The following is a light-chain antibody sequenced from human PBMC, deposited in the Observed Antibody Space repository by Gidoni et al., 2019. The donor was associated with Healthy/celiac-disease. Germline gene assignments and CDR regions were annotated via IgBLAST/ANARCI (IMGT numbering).Light chain of an antibody. CDR3: QTWGTGIVV. CDR1: SGHSSYA. Sequence: QLVLTQSHSASASLRSSFKLTCTLSSGHSSYAIAWHPQMPEKGPRYLMMLNSDGSHSQGAGIPDRFSGSSSGAARYLTISSLQSEDEADYYCQTWGTGIVVFGGGTKLTVL. CDR2: LNSDGSH. J-gene: IGLJ2*01. V-gene: IGLV4-69*01.